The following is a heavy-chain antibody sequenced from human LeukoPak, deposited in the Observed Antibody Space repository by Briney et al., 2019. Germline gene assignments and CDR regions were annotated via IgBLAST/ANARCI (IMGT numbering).Heavy chain of an antibody. V-gene: IGHV4-39*07. J-gene: IGHJ4*02. Sequence: SETLSLTCTVSGGSISSSSYYWGWIRQPPGKGLEWIGSIYYSGSTYYNPSLKSRVTISVDTSKNQFSLKLSSVTAADTAVYYCARGLRLGELKYYFDYWGQGTLVTVSS. D-gene: IGHD3-16*01. CDR3: ARGLRLGELKYYFDY. CDR2: IYYSGST. CDR1: GGSISSSSYY.